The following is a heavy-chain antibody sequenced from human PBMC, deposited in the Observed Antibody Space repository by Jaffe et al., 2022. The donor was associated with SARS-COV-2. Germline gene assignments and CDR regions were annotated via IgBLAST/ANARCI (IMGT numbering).Heavy chain of an antibody. CDR2: INPNSGGT. V-gene: IGHV1-2*04. J-gene: IGHJ6*02. D-gene: IGHD3-3*01. CDR3: ARESFSITLSGVVTRYGMDV. CDR1: GSTFTDYY. Sequence: QVQLVQSGAEVKKPGASVKVSCKASGSTFTDYYMHWVRQAPGQGLEWMGWINPNSGGTKYAQKFQGWVTMTRDTSISTAYMELNRLRSDDTAVYYCARESFSITLSGVVTRYGMDVWGQGTTVTVSS.